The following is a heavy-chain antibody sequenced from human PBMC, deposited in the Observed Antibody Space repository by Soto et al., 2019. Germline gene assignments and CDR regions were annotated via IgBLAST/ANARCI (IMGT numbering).Heavy chain of an antibody. Sequence: QLQLQESGSGLVKPSQTLSLTCAVSGGSISSGDYSWTWIRQPPGKGLELIGRIYHSGSTYYNPSIKTRVSISIDKSKNHFSLKLSSVTAADTAVYYCARDLGDGFFDYWGQGTLVTVSS. D-gene: IGHD3-10*01. V-gene: IGHV4-30-2*01. CDR1: GGSISSGDYS. J-gene: IGHJ4*02. CDR2: IYHSGST. CDR3: ARDLGDGFFDY.